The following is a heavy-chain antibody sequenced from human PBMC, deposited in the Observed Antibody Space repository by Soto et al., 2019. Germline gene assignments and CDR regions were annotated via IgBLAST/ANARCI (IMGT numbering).Heavy chain of an antibody. CDR2: ISSSSSYI. V-gene: IGHV3-21*01. CDR3: PKLNQQTVTCDY. CDR1: GFTFSSYS. J-gene: IGHJ4*01. D-gene: IGHD4-17*01. Sequence: EVQLVESGGGLVKPGGSLRLSCAASGFTFSSYSMNWVRQAPGKGLEWVSSISSSSSYIYYADSVKGRFTISRDNAKNSLYLHMNILRAEDTAVYYCPKLNQQTVTCDYWGHGTLVTVSS.